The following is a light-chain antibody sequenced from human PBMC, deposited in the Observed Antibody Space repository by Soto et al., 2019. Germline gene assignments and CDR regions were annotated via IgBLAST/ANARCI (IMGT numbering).Light chain of an antibody. CDR3: SSYAGSSNV. CDR1: SSDVGGYNY. J-gene: IGLJ1*01. Sequence: QSVLTQPPSASGSPGQSVAISCTGTSSDVGGYNYVSWCQQHPGKAPKLMIYEVNKRPSGVPDRFSGSKSGNTASLTVSGLQAEDEADYYCSSYAGSSNVFGTGTKGTVL. V-gene: IGLV2-8*01. CDR2: EVN.